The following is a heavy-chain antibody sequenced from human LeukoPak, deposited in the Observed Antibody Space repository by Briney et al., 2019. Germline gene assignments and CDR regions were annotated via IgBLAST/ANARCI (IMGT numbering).Heavy chain of an antibody. Sequence: GGSLRLSCAASGFTFSNYAMSWVRQAPGKGLEWVSVISGSGGSTYYADSVKGRFTISRDNPKNTLYLQMNSLRAEDTAVYYCAKDSPIGTYYHYNGMDVWGQGSTVIVSS. D-gene: IGHD1-26*01. J-gene: IGHJ6*02. CDR1: GFTFSNYA. CDR2: ISGSGGST. V-gene: IGHV3-23*01. CDR3: AKDSPIGTYYHYNGMDV.